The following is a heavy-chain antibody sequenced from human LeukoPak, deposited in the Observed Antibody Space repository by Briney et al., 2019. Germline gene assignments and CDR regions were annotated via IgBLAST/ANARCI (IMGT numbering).Heavy chain of an antibody. CDR1: GLTFKNFA. J-gene: IGHJ4*02. D-gene: IGHD6-19*01. CDR2: SSGDEDSI. CDR3: TIRHKTGFSSGWDFTY. V-gene: IGHV3-23*01. Sequence: GGSLRLSCAASGLTFKNFAMSWVRQAPGKGLEWLAVSSGDEDSIHYADSVRGHFVISTDNSENTSYLHMNSLRAEDTAVYYFTIRHKTGFSSGWDFTYGGQGTLVTVSS.